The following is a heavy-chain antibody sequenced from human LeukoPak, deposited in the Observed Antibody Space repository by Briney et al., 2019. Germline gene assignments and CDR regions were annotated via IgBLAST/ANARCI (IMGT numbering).Heavy chain of an antibody. Sequence: SETLSLTCSVSGGSISSYYWTWIRQPPGKGLEWIGYIYHTGSTKYNASLESRVAISIDTSKNQFSLKLTSVTAADTAVYYCARDSQPYGQNWFDPWGQGILVTVSS. V-gene: IGHV4-59*01. D-gene: IGHD3-10*01. CDR1: GGSISSYY. CDR3: ARDSQPYGQNWFDP. CDR2: IYHTGST. J-gene: IGHJ5*02.